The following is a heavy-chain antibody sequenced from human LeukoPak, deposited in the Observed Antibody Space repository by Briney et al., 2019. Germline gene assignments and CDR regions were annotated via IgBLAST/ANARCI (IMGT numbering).Heavy chain of an antibody. J-gene: IGHJ4*02. CDR1: GGSISSYY. CDR2: IYYSGST. CDR3: ARAQIYGSGSYDDY. V-gene: IGHV4-59*01. D-gene: IGHD3-10*01. Sequence: SETLSLTCTVSGGSISSYYWSWIRQPPGKGLEWMGYIYYSGSTNYNPSLKSRVTISVDTSKNQFSLKLSSVTAADTAVYYCARAQIYGSGSYDDYWGQGTLVTVSS.